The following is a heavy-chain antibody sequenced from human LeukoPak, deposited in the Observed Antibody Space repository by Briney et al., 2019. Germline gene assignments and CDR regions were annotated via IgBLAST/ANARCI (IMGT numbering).Heavy chain of an antibody. Sequence: GGSLRLSCAASGFTFSNFWMSWVRQAPGKGLEWVSSISSSSSYIYYADSVKGRFTISRDNAKNSLYLQMNSLRAEDTAVYYCARDLGGGNSYYYYGMDVWGQGTTVTVSS. CDR2: ISSSSSYI. CDR1: GFTFSNFW. CDR3: ARDLGGGNSYYYYGMDV. J-gene: IGHJ6*02. V-gene: IGHV3-21*01. D-gene: IGHD4-23*01.